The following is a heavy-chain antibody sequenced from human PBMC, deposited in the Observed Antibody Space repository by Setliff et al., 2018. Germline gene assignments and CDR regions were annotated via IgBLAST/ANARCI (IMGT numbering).Heavy chain of an antibody. Sequence: ASVKVSCKASGYTFTNYGISWVRQAPGQGLEWMGWISAYNGNTNYAQKLQGRVTMTTDTSTSTAYMELRSLRSDDTAVYYCARVPLPLDIVVVVAATPLGYYYYMDVWGKGTTVTVSS. D-gene: IGHD2-15*01. J-gene: IGHJ6*03. CDR2: ISAYNGNT. V-gene: IGHV1-18*01. CDR3: ARVPLPLDIVVVVAATPLGYYYYMDV. CDR1: GYTFTNYG.